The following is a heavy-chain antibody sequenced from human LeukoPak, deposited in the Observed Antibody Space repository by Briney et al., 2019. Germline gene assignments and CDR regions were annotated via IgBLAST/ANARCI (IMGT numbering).Heavy chain of an antibody. V-gene: IGHV4-38-2*02. J-gene: IGHJ5*02. CDR1: GYSISTGYY. D-gene: IGHD3-10*01. CDR3: ARESNYYGSGNGWFDP. Sequence: SETLSLTCTVSGYSISTGYYWDWIRQPPGKGLEWIGYIYHSGSTYYNPSLKSRVTIPVYTSKNQLSLKLSSVTAADTAVYYCARESNYYGSGNGWFDPWGQGTLVTVSS. CDR2: IYHSGST.